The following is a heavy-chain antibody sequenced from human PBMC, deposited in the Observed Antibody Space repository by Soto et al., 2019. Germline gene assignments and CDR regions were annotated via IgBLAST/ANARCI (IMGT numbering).Heavy chain of an antibody. Sequence: PGGSLRLSCAASVFTFSSFAMHWVRQAPGKGLEWVAVISYDGSNKYFADSVKGRFTISRDNSKNTLDLQMNSLRAEDTAVYYCARDPRITIFGVVIHDAFDIWAKGQWSPSPQ. D-gene: IGHD3-3*01. CDR1: VFTFSSFA. V-gene: IGHV3-30-3*01. CDR2: ISYDGSNK. CDR3: ARDPRITIFGVVIHDAFDI. J-gene: IGHJ3*02.